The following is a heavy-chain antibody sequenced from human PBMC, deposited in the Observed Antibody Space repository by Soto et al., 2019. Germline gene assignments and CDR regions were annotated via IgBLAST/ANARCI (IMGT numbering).Heavy chain of an antibody. CDR2: INAGNGNT. J-gene: IGHJ4*02. V-gene: IGHV1-3*01. CDR3: ARVGHGDYALDY. CDR1: GGTFSSYA. Sequence: GASVKVSCKASGGTFSSYAISWVRQAPGQGLEWMGWINAGNGNTKYSQKFQGRVTITRDTSASTAYMELSSLRSEDTAVYYCARVGHGDYALDYWGQGTLVTVSS. D-gene: IGHD4-17*01.